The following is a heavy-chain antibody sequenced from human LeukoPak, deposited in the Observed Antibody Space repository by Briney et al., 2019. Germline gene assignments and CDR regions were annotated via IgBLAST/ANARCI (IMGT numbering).Heavy chain of an antibody. J-gene: IGHJ4*02. Sequence: PSETLSLTCGVYGGTFSGYYWSWIRQPPGKGLEWIGEINDSGSTNYNPSLKRRATISADTSKNQFSLNLSSVTAADTAVHYCARHMLGGKRSFDSWGQGTLVTVSS. CDR3: ARHMLGGKRSFDS. CDR1: GGTFSGYY. CDR2: INDSGST. D-gene: IGHD4-23*01. V-gene: IGHV4-34*01.